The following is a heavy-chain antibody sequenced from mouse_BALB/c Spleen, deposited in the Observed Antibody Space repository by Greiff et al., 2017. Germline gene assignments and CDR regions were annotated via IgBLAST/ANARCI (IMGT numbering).Heavy chain of an antibody. CDR1: GFAFSSYD. J-gene: IGHJ4*01. V-gene: IGHV5-12-1*01. CDR2: ISSGGGST. Sequence: EVQLVESGGGLVKPGGSLKLSCAASGFAFSSYDMSWVRQTPEKRLEWVAYISSGGGSTYYPDTVKGRFTISRDNAKNTLYLQMSSLKSEDTAMYYCARPPDGPKGMDYWGQGTSVTVSS. CDR3: ARPPDGPKGMDY. D-gene: IGHD2-3*01.